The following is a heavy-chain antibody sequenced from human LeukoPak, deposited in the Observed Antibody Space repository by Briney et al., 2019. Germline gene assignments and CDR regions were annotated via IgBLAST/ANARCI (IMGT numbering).Heavy chain of an antibody. CDR2: IYTSGST. D-gene: IGHD3-3*01. J-gene: IGHJ5*02. Sequence: SETLSLTCTVSGGSISSYYWSWIRQPAGKGLEWIGRIYTSGSTNYNPSLKSRVTMSVDTSKNQSSLKLSSVTAADTAVYYCASSRYDFWSGYYSHWFDPWGQGTLVTVSS. CDR1: GGSISSYY. CDR3: ASSRYDFWSGYYSHWFDP. V-gene: IGHV4-4*07.